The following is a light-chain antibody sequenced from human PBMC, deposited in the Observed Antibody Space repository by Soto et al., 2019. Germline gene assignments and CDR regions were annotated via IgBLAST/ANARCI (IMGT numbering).Light chain of an antibody. Sequence: QSALTQPRSVSGSPGQSVAISCTGTNSDVGTYNYVSWYQQHPGKAPKLLIYDVTQRPLGVPDRFSDSKSANTASLTISGLQAEDEADYHCCSYAGSNTIVFGTGTKVTFL. J-gene: IGLJ1*01. CDR1: NSDVGTYNY. V-gene: IGLV2-11*01. CDR2: DVT. CDR3: CSYAGSNTIV.